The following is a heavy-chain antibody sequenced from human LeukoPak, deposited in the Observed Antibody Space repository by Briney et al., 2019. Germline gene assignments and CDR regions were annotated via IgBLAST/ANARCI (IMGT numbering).Heavy chain of an antibody. D-gene: IGHD3-22*01. CDR2: LHASEST. CDR1: GAYISNYY. J-gene: IGHJ3*01. CDR3: VTLSSGAGFDV. V-gene: IGHV4-4*07. Sequence: SETLSLTCTVSGAYISNYYWTWVRQPAAQGLEWIGRLHASESTVYNPSLKSRVTMSMDTSKDQLSLTLTSVTAADSAIYYCVTLSSGAGFDVWGQGTMVTVSS.